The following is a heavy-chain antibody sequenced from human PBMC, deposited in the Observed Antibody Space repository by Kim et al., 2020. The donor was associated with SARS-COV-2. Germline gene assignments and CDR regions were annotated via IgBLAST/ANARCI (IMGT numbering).Heavy chain of an antibody. V-gene: IGHV3-7*03. D-gene: IGHD1-26*01. Sequence: VDSMKGRFTISRDNAKNSLYLQMNSLRAEDTAVYYCARSPGIVGAIYFDYWGQGTLVTVSS. CDR3: ARSPGIVGAIYFDY. J-gene: IGHJ4*02.